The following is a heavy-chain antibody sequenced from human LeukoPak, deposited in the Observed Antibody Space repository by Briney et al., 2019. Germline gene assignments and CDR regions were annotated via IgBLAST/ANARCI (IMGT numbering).Heavy chain of an antibody. Sequence: SVKVSCKASGYTFTSFDFNWVRQATGQGLEWMGGIIPIFGTANYAQKFQGRVTITADEPTSTAYMELSSLRSEDTAVYYCARDGEASGGIFDYWGQGTLVTVSS. CDR1: GYTFTSFD. D-gene: IGHD2-15*01. V-gene: IGHV1-69*13. CDR2: IIPIFGTA. J-gene: IGHJ4*02. CDR3: ARDGEASGGIFDY.